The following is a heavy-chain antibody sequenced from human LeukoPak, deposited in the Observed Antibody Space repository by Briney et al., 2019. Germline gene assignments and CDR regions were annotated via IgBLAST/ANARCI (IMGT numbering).Heavy chain of an antibody. CDR3: ARVGPRIAAAGPFDY. CDR1: GYTFTGYY. CDR2: INPNSGGT. Sequence: ASVKVSCKASGYTFTGYYMHWVRQAPGQGLEWMGWINPNSGGTNYAQKFQGRVTMTRDTSISTAYMELSRLRSDDTAVYYCARVGPRIAAAGPFDYWGQGTLVTVSS. D-gene: IGHD6-13*01. V-gene: IGHV1-2*02. J-gene: IGHJ4*02.